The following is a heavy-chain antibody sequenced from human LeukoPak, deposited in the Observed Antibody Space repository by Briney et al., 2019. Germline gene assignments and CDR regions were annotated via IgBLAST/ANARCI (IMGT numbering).Heavy chain of an antibody. Sequence: GGSLRLSCAASGFTFSSYAMHWVRQAPGKGLEYVSAISSNGGSTYYANSVKGRFTISRDNSKNTLYLQMNSLRAEDTAVYYCAREDPFRGIDYWGQGTLVTVSS. CDR1: GFTFSSYA. D-gene: IGHD3-10*01. CDR2: ISSNGGST. J-gene: IGHJ4*02. CDR3: AREDPFRGIDY. V-gene: IGHV3-64*01.